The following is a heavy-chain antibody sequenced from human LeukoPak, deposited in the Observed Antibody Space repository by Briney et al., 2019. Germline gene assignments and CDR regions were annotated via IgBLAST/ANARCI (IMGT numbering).Heavy chain of an antibody. Sequence: PSETLSLTCAVYGGSFSGYYWSWIRQPPGKGLEWIGEINHSGSTNYNPSLKSRVTISVDTSKNQFSLKLSSVTAADTAVYYCARDYRSFDYWGQGTLVTVSS. CDR2: INHSGST. CDR3: ARDYRSFDY. D-gene: IGHD3-16*01. J-gene: IGHJ4*02. CDR1: GGSFSGYY. V-gene: IGHV4-34*01.